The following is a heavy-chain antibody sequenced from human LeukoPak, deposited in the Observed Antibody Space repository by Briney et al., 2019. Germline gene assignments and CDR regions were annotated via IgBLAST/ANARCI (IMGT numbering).Heavy chain of an antibody. CDR3: AIDADWGRGQRSRWLEP. CDR1: VGTFLDDA. CDR2: IIPVLGAT. V-gene: IGHV1-69*06. D-gene: IGHD3-16*01. J-gene: IGHJ5*02. Sequence: SSVTVSFMSSVGTFLDDAVSWVRQAPGQGRAGLGRIIPVLGATNYAQKMEGRLTITVDSTTEAAYMVLRSLRSDDTAVYFCAIDADWGRGQRSRWLEPWGQGALVTMSS.